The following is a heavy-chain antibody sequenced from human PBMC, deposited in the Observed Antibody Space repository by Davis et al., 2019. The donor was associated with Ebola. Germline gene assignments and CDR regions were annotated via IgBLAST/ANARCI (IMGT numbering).Heavy chain of an antibody. J-gene: IGHJ6*02. Sequence: MPSETLSLTCAVSGGSISSGGYYWSWIRQPPGKGLEWIGEINHSGSTNYNPSLKSRVTISVDTSKNQFSLKLSSVTAADTAVYYCARRGIPTFYGMDVWGQGTTVTVSS. CDR3: ARRGIPTFYGMDV. D-gene: IGHD2-2*02. V-gene: IGHV4-34*01. CDR1: GGSISSGGYY. CDR2: INHSGST.